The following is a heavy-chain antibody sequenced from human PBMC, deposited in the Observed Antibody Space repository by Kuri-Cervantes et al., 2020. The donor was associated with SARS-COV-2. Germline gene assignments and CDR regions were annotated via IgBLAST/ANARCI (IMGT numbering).Heavy chain of an antibody. CDR1: GGSISSGSYY. D-gene: IGHD6-13*01. V-gene: IGHV4-61*02. CDR2: IYTSGST. CDR3: ARDRQPRLMDV. J-gene: IGHJ6*03. Sequence: LRLSCTVSGGSISSGSYYWSWIRQPAGKGLEWIGRIYTSGSTNYNPSLKSRVTISVDTSKNQFSLKLSSVTAADTAVYYCARDRQPRLMDVWGKGTTVTVSS.